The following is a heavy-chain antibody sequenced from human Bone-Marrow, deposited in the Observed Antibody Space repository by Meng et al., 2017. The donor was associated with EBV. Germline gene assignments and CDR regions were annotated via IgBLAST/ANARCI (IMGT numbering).Heavy chain of an antibody. D-gene: IGHD5-24*01. J-gene: IGHJ4*02. CDR3: ARAEFRGPSLVY. Sequence: QVLLVESGVGVMQPVTSLKLSCTASGFTFTYYGITWVRQAPGKGLEWVALITDDNSNKISADSVKGRFTITRDNSKNTLYLQMNSLRADDTAVYYCARAEFRGPSLVYWGQGTLVTVSS. CDR2: ITDDNSNK. V-gene: IGHV3-33*05. CDR1: GFTFTYYG.